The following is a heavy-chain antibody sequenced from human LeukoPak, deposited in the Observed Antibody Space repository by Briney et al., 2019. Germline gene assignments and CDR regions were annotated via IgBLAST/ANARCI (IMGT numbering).Heavy chain of an antibody. J-gene: IGHJ5*02. Sequence: PGRSLRLSCAASGFTFSSYAMHWVRQAPGKGLEWVAVISYDGSNKYYADSVKGRFTISRDNSKNTLYLQMNSLTSDDTAVYYCARAGAVVDNWFDPWGQGTLVTVSS. CDR1: GFTFSSYA. V-gene: IGHV3-30*04. CDR3: ARAGAVVDNWFDP. D-gene: IGHD2-15*01. CDR2: ISYDGSNK.